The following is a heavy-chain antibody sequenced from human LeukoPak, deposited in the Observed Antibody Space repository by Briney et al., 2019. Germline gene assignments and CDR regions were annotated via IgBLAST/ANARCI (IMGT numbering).Heavy chain of an antibody. CDR2: ISGSGGST. CDR3: ARRAGDYSHPYDY. Sequence: QAGGSLRLSCAASGFTFSSYAMSWVRQAPGKGLEWVSAISGSGGSTYYADSVKGRFTISRDNSKNTVHLQMNSLRAEDTAMYYCARRAGDYSHPYDYWGQGTLVTVSS. J-gene: IGHJ4*02. CDR1: GFTFSSYA. V-gene: IGHV3-23*01. D-gene: IGHD3-22*01.